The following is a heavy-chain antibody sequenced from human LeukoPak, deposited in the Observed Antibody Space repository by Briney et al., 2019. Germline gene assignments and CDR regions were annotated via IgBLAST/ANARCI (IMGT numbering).Heavy chain of an antibody. V-gene: IGHV1-8*03. CDR3: ARGTRIAARLRVYYFDY. CDR1: GYTFTSYD. CDR2: MNPNSGNT. D-gene: IGHD6-6*01. J-gene: IGHJ4*02. Sequence: GASVKVSCKASGYTFTSYDINWVRQATGQGLEWMGWMNPNSGNTGYAQKFQGRVTITRNTSISTAYMELSSLRSEDTAVYYCARGTRIAARLRVYYFDYWGQGTLVTVSS.